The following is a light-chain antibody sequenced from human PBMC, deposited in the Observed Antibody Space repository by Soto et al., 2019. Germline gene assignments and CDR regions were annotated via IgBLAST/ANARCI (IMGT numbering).Light chain of an antibody. CDR3: QQYNNWPET. V-gene: IGKV3-15*01. CDR2: GAS. CDR1: QSVSSN. Sequence: EIVMTQSPATLSVSPGERATISCRASQSVSSNLAWYQQKPGQAPRLLIYGASTRATGIPARFSGSGSGTEFTLTISSLQSEDFAVYYCQQYNNWPETFGQGTK. J-gene: IGKJ1*01.